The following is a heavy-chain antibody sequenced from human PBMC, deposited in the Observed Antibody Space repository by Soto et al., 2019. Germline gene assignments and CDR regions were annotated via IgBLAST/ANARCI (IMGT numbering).Heavy chain of an antibody. CDR3: ASRDYTNYMDV. J-gene: IGHJ6*03. V-gene: IGHV4-59*01. CDR2: IYYSGST. CDR1: GGSISSYY. D-gene: IGHD4-17*01. Sequence: SETLSLTCTVSGGSISSYYWSWIRQPPGKGLEWIGYIYYSGSTNYNPSLKSRVTISVDTSKNQFSLKLSSVTAADTAVYYCASRDYTNYMDVWGKGTTVTVSS.